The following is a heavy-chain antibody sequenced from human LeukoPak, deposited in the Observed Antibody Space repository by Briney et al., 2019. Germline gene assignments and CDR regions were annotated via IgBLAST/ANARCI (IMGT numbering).Heavy chain of an antibody. D-gene: IGHD3-22*01. CDR2: ISSSSVYR. CDR1: GFIFSSYS. J-gene: IGHJ6*03. Sequence: PGGSLRLSCAASGFIFSSYSMNWVRQAPGKGLEWVSSISSSSVYRYYADSLKGRFTISRDNAKNSLYLQMSSLRAEDTAVYYCAREVYYYDSSGSFYYYYMDVWGKGTTVTVSS. V-gene: IGHV3-21*01. CDR3: AREVYYYDSSGSFYYYYMDV.